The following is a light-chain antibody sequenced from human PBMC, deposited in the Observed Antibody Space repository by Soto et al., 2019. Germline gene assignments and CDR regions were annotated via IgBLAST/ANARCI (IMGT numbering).Light chain of an antibody. V-gene: IGLV2-14*01. J-gene: IGLJ1*01. CDR3: SSYTSSSTLESV. CDR2: EVS. Sequence: QSALTQPASVSGSPGQSITISCTGTSSDVGGYNYVSWYQQHPGKAPKLMIYEVSNRPSGVSNRFSGSKSGDTASLTISGLQAEDEADYYCSSYTSSSTLESVFGTGTKGTVL. CDR1: SSDVGGYNY.